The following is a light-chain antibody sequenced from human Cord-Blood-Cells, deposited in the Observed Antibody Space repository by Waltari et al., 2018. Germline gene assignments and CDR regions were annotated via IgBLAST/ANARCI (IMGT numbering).Light chain of an antibody. CDR1: SSDVGGYTY. J-gene: IGLJ1*01. Sequence: QSALTQPASVPGSPGQSITISCTGTSSDVGGYTYVAWYQQHPGKAPKLMIYDVSNRPSGVSNRFSGSKSGNTASLTISGLQAEDEADYYCSSYTSSSTGVFGTGTKVTVL. V-gene: IGLV2-14*03. CDR3: SSYTSSSTGV. CDR2: DVS.